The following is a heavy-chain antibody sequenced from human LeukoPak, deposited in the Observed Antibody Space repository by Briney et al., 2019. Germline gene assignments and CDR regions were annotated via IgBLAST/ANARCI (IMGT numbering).Heavy chain of an antibody. D-gene: IGHD3-22*01. CDR1: GFTFSDYY. CDR2: ISSSGSTI. J-gene: IGHJ3*02. Sequence: PGGSLRLSCAASGFTFSDYYMSWISQAPGKGLEWVSYISSSGSTIYYADSVKGRFTISRDNAKNSLYLQMNSLRAEDTAVYYCARDLTLNYYDSSGYYSLDAFDIWGQGTMVTVSS. V-gene: IGHV3-11*04. CDR3: ARDLTLNYYDSSGYYSLDAFDI.